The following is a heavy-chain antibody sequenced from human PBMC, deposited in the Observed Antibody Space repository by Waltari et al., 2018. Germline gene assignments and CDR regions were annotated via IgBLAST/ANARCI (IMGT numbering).Heavy chain of an antibody. D-gene: IGHD3-3*01. J-gene: IGHJ4*02. Sequence: QVQLQESGPGLVKPSETLSLTCTVSGYSISSGYYWGWIRQSPGKGLEWIGSIYHSGSTYYNPSLKSRVTISVDTSKNRFSLKLSSVTAADTAVYYCARSLHLTTRSDYWGQGTLVTVSS. V-gene: IGHV4-38-2*02. CDR3: ARSLHLTTRSDY. CDR1: GYSISSGYY. CDR2: IYHSGST.